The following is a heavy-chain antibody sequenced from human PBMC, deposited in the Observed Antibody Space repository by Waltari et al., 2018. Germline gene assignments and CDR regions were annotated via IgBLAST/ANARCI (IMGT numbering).Heavy chain of an antibody. CDR1: GYSFTGYY. Sequence: QVQLVQSGAEVKTPGASVKVSCKAYGYSFTGYYIHWARQAPGQGLEWMGRVITNSGDTNYAQKFQGRVTLTRDTSTSTGYMQLSGLRSDDTALYYCARDPAGDGFYYFDYWGQGSLVTVSS. CDR2: VITNSGDT. J-gene: IGHJ4*02. V-gene: IGHV1-2*06. D-gene: IGHD2-2*01. CDR3: ARDPAGDGFYYFDY.